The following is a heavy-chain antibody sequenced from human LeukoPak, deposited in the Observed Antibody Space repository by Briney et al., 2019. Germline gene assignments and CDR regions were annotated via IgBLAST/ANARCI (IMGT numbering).Heavy chain of an antibody. CDR2: IYYSGST. Sequence: SETLSLTCTVSGGSISNYYWSWIRQPPGKGLEWVGYIYYSGSTNYNPSLKTRVTISIDTYKNQFSLKLSSVTAADTAVDYCARDRPGDWFDPWGQGTLVTVSS. V-gene: IGHV4-59*01. J-gene: IGHJ5*02. CDR1: GGSISNYY. CDR3: ARDRPGDWFDP.